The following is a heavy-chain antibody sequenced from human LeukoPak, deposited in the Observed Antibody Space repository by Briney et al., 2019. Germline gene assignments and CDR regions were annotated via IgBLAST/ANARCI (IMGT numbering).Heavy chain of an antibody. CDR1: GYTFTSYG. CDR2: ISTYNGNT. J-gene: IGHJ5*02. V-gene: IGHV1-18*01. CDR3: ARGSDNVLRFLFGP. Sequence: ASVKVSCKASGYTFTSYGISWVRQAPGQGLEWMGWISTYNGNTNYAQKLQGRVTMTTDTSTSTTYMELRSLRSDDTAVYYCARGSDNVLRFLFGPWGQGTLVTVSS. D-gene: IGHD3-3*01.